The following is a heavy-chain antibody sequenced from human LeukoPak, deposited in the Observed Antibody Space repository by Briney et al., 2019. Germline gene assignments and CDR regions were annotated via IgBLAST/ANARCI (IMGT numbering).Heavy chain of an antibody. J-gene: IGHJ1*01. CDR2: IYHSGST. D-gene: IGHD3-16*01. CDR3: ARADGGYFQH. V-gene: IGHV4-30-2*01. Sequence: SQTLSVTCAASGGSISSGGYSLCWIRQPPGKCLEWIGYIYHSGSTYYNPSLKSRVTISVDRSKNQFSLKLSSVTAADTAVYYCARADGGYFQHWGQGTLVTVSS. CDR1: GGSISSGGYS.